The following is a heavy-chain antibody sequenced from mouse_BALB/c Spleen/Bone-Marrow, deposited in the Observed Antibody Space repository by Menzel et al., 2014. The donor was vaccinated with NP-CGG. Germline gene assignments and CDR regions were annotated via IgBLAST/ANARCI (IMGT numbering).Heavy chain of an antibody. CDR3: TRRPLQANSYFDC. Sequence: EVKLVESGGDLFKPGGSLKLSCVASGFTFSSYGMSWVRQTPDKRLEWVATISSGGSSTYYPASVKGRFTISRDNAKSTLYLQMSSLNSEDTAMYYCTRRPLQANSYFDCWGQGTTLTVSS. D-gene: IGHD3-2*02. V-gene: IGHV5-6*02. CDR1: GFTFSSYG. J-gene: IGHJ2*01. CDR2: ISSGGSST.